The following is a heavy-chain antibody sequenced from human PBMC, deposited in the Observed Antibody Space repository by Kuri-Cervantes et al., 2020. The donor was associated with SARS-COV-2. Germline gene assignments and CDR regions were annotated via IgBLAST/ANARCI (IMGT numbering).Heavy chain of an antibody. Sequence: ASVKVSCKASGYTFTSYDINWVRQATGQGLEWMGWINPNSGGTNYAQKFQGRVTMTRDTSTSTVYMELSSLRSEDTAVYYCARGPPRSTQLHYYYNGMGVWGQGNTVHVSS. D-gene: IGHD1-1*01. CDR3: ARGPPRSTQLHYYYNGMGV. CDR2: INPNSGGT. CDR1: GYTFTSYD. J-gene: IGHJ6*02. V-gene: IGHV1-8*01.